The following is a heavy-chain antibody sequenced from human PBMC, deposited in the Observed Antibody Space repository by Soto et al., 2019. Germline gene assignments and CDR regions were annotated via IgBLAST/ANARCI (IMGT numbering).Heavy chain of an antibody. J-gene: IGHJ4*02. CDR3: ARDKPFAAGY. CDR2: INPSGGGT. V-gene: IGHV1-46*01. D-gene: IGHD2-15*01. CDR1: GYTFLDFY. Sequence: QVQLVQSGTEVKKPGASVKVSCKASGYTFLDFYIHWVRQAPGQGLEWMGFINPSGGGTTYAQQFQGRLTMTRDTSTSTMYMELISLRSEDTAIYYCARDKPFAAGYWGQGTLVT.